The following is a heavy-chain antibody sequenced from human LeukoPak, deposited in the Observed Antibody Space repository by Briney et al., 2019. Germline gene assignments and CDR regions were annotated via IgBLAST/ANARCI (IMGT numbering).Heavy chain of an antibody. V-gene: IGHV4-59*01. D-gene: IGHD2-2*01. Sequence: SETLSLTCTVSGGSISSYYWSWIRQPPGKGLEWIGYIYYSGSTNYNPSLKSRVTISVDTSTNQFSLKLSSVTAADTAVYYCARDFRYCSSTSCPGYGMDVWGQGTTVTVSS. CDR2: IYYSGST. J-gene: IGHJ6*02. CDR3: ARDFRYCSSTSCPGYGMDV. CDR1: GGSISSYY.